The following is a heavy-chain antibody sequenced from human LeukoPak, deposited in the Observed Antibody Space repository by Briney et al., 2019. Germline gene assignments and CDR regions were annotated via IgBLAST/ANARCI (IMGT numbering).Heavy chain of an antibody. Sequence: ASVEVSCKASGYTFTTYGVSWVRQAPGQGLEWMGWISGYDGNTNYAQKLRGRVTMTTDTSTSTAYMDLRSLRPDDTALYYCARTVTTSSYYFDYWGQGTLVTVSS. D-gene: IGHD4-17*01. CDR1: GYTFTTYG. V-gene: IGHV1-18*01. CDR2: ISGYDGNT. CDR3: ARTVTTSSYYFDY. J-gene: IGHJ4*02.